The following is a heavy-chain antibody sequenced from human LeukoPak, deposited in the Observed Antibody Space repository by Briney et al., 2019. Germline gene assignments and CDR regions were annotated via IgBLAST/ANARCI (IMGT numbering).Heavy chain of an antibody. CDR3: ARDYTSSWYYWFAP. CDR1: GGSISSGNFY. Sequence: RASETLSLTCTVSGGSISSGNFYWSWIRQPAGKGLEWIGHIYTSGSTSYNPSLKSRVTISVDTSKNQFSLKLSSVTAADTAVYYCARDYTSSWYYWFAPWGQGTLVTVFS. D-gene: IGHD6-13*01. CDR2: IYTSGST. V-gene: IGHV4-61*09. J-gene: IGHJ5*02.